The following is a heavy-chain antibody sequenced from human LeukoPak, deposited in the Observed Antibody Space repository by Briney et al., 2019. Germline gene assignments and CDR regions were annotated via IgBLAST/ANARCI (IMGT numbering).Heavy chain of an antibody. CDR3: AKDFRIGYSAHFDY. Sequence: GGSLRLSCAASGFTFSSYAMNWVRQAPGKGLEFVSGIYENGGTTYYADSVKGRFSISRDNSKNTLYLQMDSLRGEDTAVYYCAKDFRIGYSAHFDYWGQGALVTVSS. D-gene: IGHD2-21*01. CDR2: IYENGGTT. J-gene: IGHJ4*02. V-gene: IGHV3-23*01. CDR1: GFTFSSYA.